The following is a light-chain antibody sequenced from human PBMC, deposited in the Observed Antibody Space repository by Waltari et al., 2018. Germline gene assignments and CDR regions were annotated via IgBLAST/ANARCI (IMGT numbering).Light chain of an antibody. Sequence: EIVLTQSPATLSLPPGASATLSCRASQSVSRYLGWYQQKPGQAPRLLIYDASNRATGIPARFSASGSGTDFTLTISSLEPEDFAVYYCQQRSSWPLTFGGGTKVEIK. CDR1: QSVSRY. CDR3: QQRSSWPLT. CDR2: DAS. V-gene: IGKV3-11*01. J-gene: IGKJ4*01.